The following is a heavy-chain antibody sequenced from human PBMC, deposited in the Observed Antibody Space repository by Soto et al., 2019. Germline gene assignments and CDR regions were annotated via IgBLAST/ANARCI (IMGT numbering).Heavy chain of an antibody. J-gene: IGHJ4*02. CDR1: GGAIGSGGYS. CDR2: MYHSGST. Sequence: SETLSLTCAVSGGAIGSGGYSWSWIRHPPGKGLEWIGYMYHSGSTYYNPSLKSRVTISIDRSKNQFSLKLSSVTAAATAVYYCWRVTDYWGQGTLVTVPS. V-gene: IGHV4-30-2*01. CDR3: WRVTDY.